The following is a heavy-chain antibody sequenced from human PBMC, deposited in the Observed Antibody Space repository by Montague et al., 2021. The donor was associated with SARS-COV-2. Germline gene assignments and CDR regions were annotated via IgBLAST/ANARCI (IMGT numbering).Heavy chain of an antibody. D-gene: IGHD3-22*01. CDR3: ARHGRFSVIVNTPRGAFDI. V-gene: IGHV4-61*02. Sequence: LVKPTQTLTLTCTFSGFSLNTSGMCVSWIRQPPGKGLEWIGCIYFSGSTNYNPSLKSRVTIPVDTSKNQFSLKLSSVTAADTAVYYCARHGRFSVIVNTPRGAFDIWGQGTMVTVSS. CDR2: IYFSGST. J-gene: IGHJ3*02. CDR1: GFSLNTSGMC.